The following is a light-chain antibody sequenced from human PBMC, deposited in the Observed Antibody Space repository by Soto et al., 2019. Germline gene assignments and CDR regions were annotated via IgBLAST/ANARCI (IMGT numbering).Light chain of an antibody. Sequence: SYELTQPPSVSVSPGQTASITCSGDKLGDKYACWYQQKPGQSPVLVIYQHSNRPSGIPERFSGSNSGNTATLTISGTQAMDEADYYCQAWASSTDVVFGGGTKLTVL. V-gene: IGLV3-1*01. CDR2: QHS. CDR1: KLGDKY. J-gene: IGLJ2*01. CDR3: QAWASSTDVV.